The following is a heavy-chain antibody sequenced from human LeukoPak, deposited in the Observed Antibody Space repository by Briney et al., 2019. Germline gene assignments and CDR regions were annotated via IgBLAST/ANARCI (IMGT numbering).Heavy chain of an antibody. V-gene: IGHV4-39*07. D-gene: IGHD1-26*01. CDR1: GGSISSSTYY. J-gene: IGHJ4*02. CDR3: ARGGSYYGDHQFDY. Sequence: SETLSLTCTVSGGSISSSTYYWGWIRQPPGGGLEWIGTIYYSGSTFYNPSLKSRVTMSVETPKNQFSLKLSFVTAADTAVYYCARGGSYYGDHQFDYWGQGTLVTVSS. CDR2: IYYSGST.